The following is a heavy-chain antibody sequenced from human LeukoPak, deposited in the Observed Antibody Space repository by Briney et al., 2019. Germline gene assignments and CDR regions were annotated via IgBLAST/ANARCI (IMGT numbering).Heavy chain of an antibody. CDR2: INPNSGGT. V-gene: IGHV1-2*02. Sequence: ASVMVSCKASGYTFTGYYMHWVRQAPGQGLEWMGWINPNSGGTNYAQKFQGRVTMTRDTSISTAYMELSRLRSDDTAVYYCARTNDYSNYGFDYWGQGTLVTVSS. J-gene: IGHJ4*02. D-gene: IGHD4-11*01. CDR1: GYTFTGYY. CDR3: ARTNDYSNYGFDY.